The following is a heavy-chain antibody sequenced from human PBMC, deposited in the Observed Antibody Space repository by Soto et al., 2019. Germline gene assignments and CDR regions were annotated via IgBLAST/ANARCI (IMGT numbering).Heavy chain of an antibody. CDR3: AKWSYLDY. D-gene: IGHD3-3*01. CDR2: ISGSDGKT. CDR1: GFSFASFA. Sequence: RGSLRLSCTTSGFSFASFAMTWVRQAPGKGLEWVATISGSDGKTYYADSVKGRFSISRDTSRNTLYLQMNSLRADDTAIYYCAKWSYLDYRGQRTRVTVSS. V-gene: IGHV3-23*01. J-gene: IGHJ4*02.